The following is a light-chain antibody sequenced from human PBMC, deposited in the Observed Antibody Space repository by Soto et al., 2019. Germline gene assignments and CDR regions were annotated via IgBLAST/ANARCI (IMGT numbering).Light chain of an antibody. CDR3: QSYDGSNPDVV. CDR2: EDT. J-gene: IGLJ2*01. V-gene: IGLV6-57*02. CDR1: SGSIATNY. Sequence: NFMLTQPHSVSESPGKTVTISCTGSSGSIATNYVQWYQQRPGSAPTTVIYEDTQRPSGVPERFSGSIDSSSNSASLTISGLKTEDEADYYCQSYDGSNPDVVFGGGTSSPS.